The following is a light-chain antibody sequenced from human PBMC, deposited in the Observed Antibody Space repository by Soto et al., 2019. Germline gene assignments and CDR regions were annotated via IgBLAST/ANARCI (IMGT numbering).Light chain of an antibody. V-gene: IGKV1-39*01. CDR1: QKIARY. J-gene: IGKJ4*01. CDR2: GAT. Sequence: DIQMTQSPSFLSASVGDRVTITCRASQKIARYLNWYQQKPGKGPKLLIYGATTLQSGVPSTFSGSGSGTEFSLTISSLQPEDSATYYCQQSHSTPLSFGGGTKVEI. CDR3: QQSHSTPLS.